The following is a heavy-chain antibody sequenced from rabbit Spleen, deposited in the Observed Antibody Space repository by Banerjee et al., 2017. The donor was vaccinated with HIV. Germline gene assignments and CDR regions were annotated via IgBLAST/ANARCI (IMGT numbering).Heavy chain of an antibody. V-gene: IGHV1S45*01. CDR2: IYTGSGNT. CDR3: ARDHLSFDYALYYLDL. D-gene: IGHD2-1*01. J-gene: IGHJ4*01. Sequence: QEQLVESGGGLVKPGASLTLTCTASGFSFSSGYYMCWVRQAPGKGLEWIGCIYTGSGNTYYASWAKGRFTFSKPSSTTVTLQMTSLTAADTATYFCARDHLSFDYALYYLDLWGQGTLVTVS. CDR1: GFSFSSGYY.